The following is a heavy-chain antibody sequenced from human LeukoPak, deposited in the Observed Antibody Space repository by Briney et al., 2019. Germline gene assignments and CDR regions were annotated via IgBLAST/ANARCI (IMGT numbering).Heavy chain of an antibody. D-gene: IGHD4-23*01. J-gene: IGHJ4*02. CDR2: ISSDGTKK. CDR3: ARGAHKRDDYGGFFDY. V-gene: IGHV3-30*04. Sequence: GGSLRLSCAASGFTFSNYAMHWVRQAPGKGLEWVAVISSDGTKKNYADSVKGRFTISRDNSKNTLYLQMNSLRAEDTAVYLCARGAHKRDDYGGFFDYWGQGTLVTVSS. CDR1: GFTFSNYA.